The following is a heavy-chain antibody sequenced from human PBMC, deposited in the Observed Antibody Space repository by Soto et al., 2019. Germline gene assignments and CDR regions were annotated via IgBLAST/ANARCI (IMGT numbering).Heavy chain of an antibody. Sequence: EVQLVESGGALVQPGGSLRLSCAASGFSFSIYEMNWVRQAPGKGLEWISYISSGGINIHYADSVKGRFTISRDNAKNSLYLQMNSLRDEDTAVYYGARDHPNRNYGTCFDYWGQGTLVTVAS. CDR3: ARDHPNRNYGTCFDY. V-gene: IGHV3-48*03. CDR1: GFSFSIYE. J-gene: IGHJ4*02. D-gene: IGHD1-7*01. CDR2: ISSGGINI.